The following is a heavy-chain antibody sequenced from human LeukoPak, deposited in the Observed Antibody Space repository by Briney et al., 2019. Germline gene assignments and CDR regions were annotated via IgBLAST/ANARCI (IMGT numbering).Heavy chain of an antibody. CDR2: IASDGSST. Sequence: TGGSLRLSCAASGFTFSSYWMNWVRQAPGKGLVWVSRIASDGSSTTYADSVKGRFSISRDNAKNTLYPQMNSPRVKDTAVYYCARGRPHGNDYWGQGTLVTVSS. V-gene: IGHV3-74*01. CDR3: ARGRPHGNDY. J-gene: IGHJ4*02. D-gene: IGHD4-23*01. CDR1: GFTFSSYW.